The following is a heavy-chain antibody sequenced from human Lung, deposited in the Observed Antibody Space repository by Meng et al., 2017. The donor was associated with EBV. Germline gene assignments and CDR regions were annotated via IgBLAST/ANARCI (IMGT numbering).Heavy chain of an antibody. Sequence: QVQRVQSGFELKKAGASVRVSSKASGYTFTDNGIAWLRQAPGQGPEWMGWSNTKTGNPTYARDFTGRFVFSLDTSVSTAYLQINSLKAEDTAVYYCARLGSSPDFWGQGTLVTVSS. J-gene: IGHJ4*02. CDR3: ARLGSSPDF. V-gene: IGHV7-4-1*02. CDR2: SNTKTGNP. D-gene: IGHD6-13*01. CDR1: GYTFTDNG.